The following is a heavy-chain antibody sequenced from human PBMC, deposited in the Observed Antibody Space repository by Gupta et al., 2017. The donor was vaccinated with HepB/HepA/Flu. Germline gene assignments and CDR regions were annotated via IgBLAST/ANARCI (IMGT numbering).Heavy chain of an antibody. V-gene: IGHV3-48*03. J-gene: IGHJ6*02. CDR1: GFTFSSYE. D-gene: IGHD6-13*01. Sequence: EVQLVESGGGLVQPGGSLRLSCAASGFTFSSYEMNWVRQAPGKGLEWVSYISSSGSTIYYADSVKGRFTISRDNAKNSLYLQMNSLRAEDTAVYYCASVLAAGIFDYYYYGMDVWGQGTTVTVSS. CDR3: ASVLAAGIFDYYYYGMDV. CDR2: ISSSGSTI.